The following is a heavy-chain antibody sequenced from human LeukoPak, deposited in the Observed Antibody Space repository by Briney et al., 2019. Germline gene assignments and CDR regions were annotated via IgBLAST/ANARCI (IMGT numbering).Heavy chain of an antibody. J-gene: IGHJ5*02. D-gene: IGHD2-2*01. CDR2: IIPIFGTA. V-gene: IGHV1-69*05. CDR3: ARDLGPRGYCSSTSCLGAFDP. CDR1: GGTFSIYA. Sequence: SVTVSCKSSGGTFSIYAISWVRQAPGQGLEWMGGIIPIFGTANYAQKFQGRVTITTDESTSTAYMELSSLRSEDTAVYYCARDLGPRGYCSSTSCLGAFDPWGQGTLVTVSS.